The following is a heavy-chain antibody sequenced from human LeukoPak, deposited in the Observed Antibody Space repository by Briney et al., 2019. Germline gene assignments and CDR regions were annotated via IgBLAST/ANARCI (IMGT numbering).Heavy chain of an antibody. CDR1: GFTFDDYG. J-gene: IGHJ4*02. V-gene: IGHV3-9*01. Sequence: GGSLRLSCAASGFTFDDYGMSWVRQAPGKGLEWVSGISWNSGSIGYADSVKGRFTISRDNAKNSLYLQMNSLRVEDTAVYYCARDKVAGSMAGSNFDYWGQGTLVTVSS. D-gene: IGHD6-19*01. CDR2: ISWNSGSI. CDR3: ARDKVAGSMAGSNFDY.